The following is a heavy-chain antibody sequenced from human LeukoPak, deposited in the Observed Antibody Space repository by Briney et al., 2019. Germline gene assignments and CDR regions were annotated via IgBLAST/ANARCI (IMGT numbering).Heavy chain of an antibody. D-gene: IGHD3-10*01. V-gene: IGHV3-74*01. Sequence: PGGSLRLSCAASGFTFSSYWMHWVRQAPGKGLVWVSRINSDGSSTSYADSVKGRFTISRDNAKNTLYLQMNSLRAEDTAVYYCARGTYYGSGSYAWDYWGQGTLVTVSS. J-gene: IGHJ4*02. CDR3: ARGTYYGSGSYAWDY. CDR2: INSDGSST. CDR1: GFTFSSYW.